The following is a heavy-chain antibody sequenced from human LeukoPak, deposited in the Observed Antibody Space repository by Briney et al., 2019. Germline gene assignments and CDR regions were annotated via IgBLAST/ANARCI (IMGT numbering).Heavy chain of an antibody. CDR1: GGTFSSYT. CDR2: IIPILGIA. Sequence: SVKVSCKASGGTFSSYTISWVRQAPGQGLEWMGRIIPILGIANYAQKFQGRVTITADKSTSTAYMELGSLRSEGTAVYYCARVGASTTLDYWGQGTLVTVSS. V-gene: IGHV1-69*02. J-gene: IGHJ4*02. CDR3: ARVGASTTLDY. D-gene: IGHD1-26*01.